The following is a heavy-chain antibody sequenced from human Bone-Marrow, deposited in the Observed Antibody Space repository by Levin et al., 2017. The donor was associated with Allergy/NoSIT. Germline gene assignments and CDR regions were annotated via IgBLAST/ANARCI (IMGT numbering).Heavy chain of an antibody. CDR1: GHSISETNW. CDR2: VSPSGET. V-gene: IGHV4-4*02. J-gene: IGHJ3*01. CDR3: ACIDSVDV. Sequence: GSLRLSCAVSGHSISETNWWSWVRQSPEKGLEWIGEVSPSGETNYNPSLNNRVILAMDLSKNQFSLTLFSLTAADTATYYCACIDSVDVWGRGIMVTVSS. D-gene: IGHD2-15*01.